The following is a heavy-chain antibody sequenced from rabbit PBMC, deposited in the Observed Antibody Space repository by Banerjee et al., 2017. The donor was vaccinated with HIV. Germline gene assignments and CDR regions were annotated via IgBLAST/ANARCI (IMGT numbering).Heavy chain of an antibody. J-gene: IGHJ3*01. D-gene: IGHD6-1*01. CDR2: IDAGTSGTT. Sequence: QSLEESGGDLVKPGASLTLTCTASGFDLSSYYYMCWVRQAPGKGLEWIACIDAGTSGTTYYANWAKGRFTISKTSSTTVTLQMTSLTAADTATYFCARDIYGGGATTYPTELWGQGTLVTVS. CDR3: ARDIYGGGATTYPTEL. V-gene: IGHV1S40*01. CDR1: GFDLSSYYY.